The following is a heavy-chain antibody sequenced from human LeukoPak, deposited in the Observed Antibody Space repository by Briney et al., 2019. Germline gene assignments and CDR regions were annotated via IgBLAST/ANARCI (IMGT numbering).Heavy chain of an antibody. CDR1: GFTFGVSW. Sequence: PGGSLRLSCAASGFTFGVSWMSWVRQALGKGLEWVGNIKEDGSVKNYVDSVKGRLTISRDNAKSSLFLQMNNLRVEDTAVYYCVKDRGWNTFDYWGQGILVTVSS. V-gene: IGHV3-7*01. CDR2: IKEDGSVK. CDR3: VKDRGWNTFDY. D-gene: IGHD1/OR15-1a*01. J-gene: IGHJ4*02.